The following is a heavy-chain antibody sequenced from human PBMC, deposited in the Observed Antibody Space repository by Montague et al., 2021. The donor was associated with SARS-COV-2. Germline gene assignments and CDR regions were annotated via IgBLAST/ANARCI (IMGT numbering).Heavy chain of an antibody. D-gene: IGHD1-14*01. CDR1: GSTFDGYG. Sequence: SLRLSCAASGSTFDGYGMSLVRQGPGKGLEWVSGVTRNGDSTDFADSVKGRFTISRDNAKNSLYLQMNSLRAEDTALYYCVRGFRNGPFDVWGQGTLVSVSS. J-gene: IGHJ4*02. V-gene: IGHV3-20*04. CDR2: VTRNGDST. CDR3: VRGFRNGPFDV.